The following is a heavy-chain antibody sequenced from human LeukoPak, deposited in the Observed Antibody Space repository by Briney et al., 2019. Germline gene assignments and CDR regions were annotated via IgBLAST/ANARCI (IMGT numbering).Heavy chain of an antibody. CDR3: AKAMGGYGDYTWYFQH. CDR2: ISWNSGSI. CDR1: GFTFDDYA. D-gene: IGHD4-17*01. V-gene: IGHV3-9*01. J-gene: IGHJ1*01. Sequence: GRSLRLSCAASGFTFDDYAMHWVRQAPGKGLELVSGISWNSGSIGYADSVKGRFTISRDNAKNSLYLQMNSLRAEDTALYYCAKAMGGYGDYTWYFQHWGQGTLVTVSS.